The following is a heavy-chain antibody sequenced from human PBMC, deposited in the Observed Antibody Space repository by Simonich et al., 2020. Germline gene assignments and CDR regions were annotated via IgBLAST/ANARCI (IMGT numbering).Heavy chain of an antibody. J-gene: IGHJ6*02. V-gene: IGHV1-2*06. CDR3: ERDLFEMATIRYYYDGMDV. Sequence: QVPLVQSGAEVTKPGASVKVSCKAAGYTFTGYYVHWVRQAPGKGLESRRQINLTSGGTNNAQTFTGRGTMTRNTSISTAYMERSRLRSDDTAVYYCERDLFEMATIRYYYDGMDVWGQGTTVTVSS. D-gene: IGHD5-12*01. CDR2: INLTSGGT. CDR1: GYTFTGYY.